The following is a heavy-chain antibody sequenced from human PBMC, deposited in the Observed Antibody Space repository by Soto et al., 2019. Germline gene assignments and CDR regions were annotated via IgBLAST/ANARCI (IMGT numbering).Heavy chain of an antibody. J-gene: IGHJ6*02. D-gene: IGHD4-17*01. CDR3: AGRTTVTSVYYYYCGMDV. CDR1: GFTVSSNY. CDR2: IYSGGST. Sequence: EVQLVESGGGLVQPGGSLRLSCAASGFTVSSNYMSWVRQAPGKGLEWVSVIYSGGSTYYADSVKGRFTISRHNSKNTPYLHKNSLRAEDTAVYYCAGRTTVTSVYYYYCGMDVWGQGTTVTVSS. V-gene: IGHV3-53*04.